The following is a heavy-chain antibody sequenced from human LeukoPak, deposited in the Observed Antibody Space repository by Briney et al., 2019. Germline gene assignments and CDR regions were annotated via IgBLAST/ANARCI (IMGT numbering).Heavy chain of an antibody. J-gene: IGHJ4*02. CDR2: ISSSSSTI. V-gene: IGHV3-48*01. Sequence: PGGSLRLSCAASGFTFSSYSMNWVRQAPGKGLEWVSYISSSSSTIYYADSVKGRFTISRDNAKNSLYLQMNSLRAEDTAVCYCARGSGGSCSDFDYWGQGTLVTVSS. D-gene: IGHD2-15*01. CDR3: ARGSGGSCSDFDY. CDR1: GFTFSSYS.